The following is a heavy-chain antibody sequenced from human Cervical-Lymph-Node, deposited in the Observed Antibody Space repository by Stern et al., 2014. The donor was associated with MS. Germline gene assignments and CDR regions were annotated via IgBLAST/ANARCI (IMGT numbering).Heavy chain of an antibody. CDR3: AREGVDYYDSSGTLDY. D-gene: IGHD3-22*01. J-gene: IGHJ4*02. Sequence: MQLVESGGGVVQPGRSLRLSCAASGFTFSSYVMHWVRQAPGKGLEWVAVVSHDGSNKYYADSVKGQFTVSRDNSKNTLYLQMNSLRAEDTAVYYCAREGVDYYDSSGTLDYWGQGTLVTVSS. V-gene: IGHV3-30*04. CDR2: VSHDGSNK. CDR1: GFTFSSYV.